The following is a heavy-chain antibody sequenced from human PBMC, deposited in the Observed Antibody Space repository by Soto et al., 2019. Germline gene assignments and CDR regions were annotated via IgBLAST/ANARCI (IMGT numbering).Heavy chain of an antibody. D-gene: IGHD6-19*01. CDR3: ARTAGGSGWPTGLHWFDP. Sequence: SVKVSCKASGGTFSSYAISWVRQAPGQGLEWMGGIIPIFGTANYAQKFQGRVTITADESTSTAYMELSSLRSEDTAVYYCARTAGGSGWPTGLHWFDPWGQEPWSPSP. V-gene: IGHV1-69*13. J-gene: IGHJ5*02. CDR2: IIPIFGTA. CDR1: GGTFSSYA.